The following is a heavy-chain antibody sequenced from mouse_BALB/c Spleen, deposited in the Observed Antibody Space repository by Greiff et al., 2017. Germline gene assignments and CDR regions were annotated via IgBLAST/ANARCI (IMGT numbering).Heavy chain of an antibody. CDR3: ARVNYRYDDAMDY. Sequence: EVQRVESGGGLVQPGGSLKLSCAASGFTFSSYTMSWVRQTPEKRLEWVAYISNGGGSTYYPDTVKGRFTISRDNAKNTLYLQMSSLKSEDTAMYYCARVNYRYDDAMDYWGQGTSVTVSS. CDR2: ISNGGGST. V-gene: IGHV5-12-2*01. CDR1: GFTFSSYT. D-gene: IGHD2-14*01. J-gene: IGHJ4*01.